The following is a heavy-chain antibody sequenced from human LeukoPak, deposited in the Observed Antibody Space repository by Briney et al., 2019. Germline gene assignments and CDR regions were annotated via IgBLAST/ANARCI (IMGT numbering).Heavy chain of an antibody. D-gene: IGHD4-23*01. CDR2: IYYTGST. CDR1: GGSISSSSYY. CDR3: ARLHYGGNYGYYYYYMDV. J-gene: IGHJ6*03. V-gene: IGHV4-39*01. Sequence: SETLSLTCTVSGGSISSSSYYWGWIRQPPGRGLEWIGSIYYTGSTNYNQSLKSRVTISVDTSKNQFSLKLSSVTAAGTAVYYCARLHYGGNYGYYYYYMDVWGKGTTVTISS.